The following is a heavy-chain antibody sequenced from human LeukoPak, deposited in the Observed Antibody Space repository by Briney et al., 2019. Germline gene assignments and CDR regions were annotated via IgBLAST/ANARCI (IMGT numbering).Heavy chain of an antibody. J-gene: IGHJ4*02. V-gene: IGHV3-11*01. Sequence: GGALRLSCAASGFTFSDYYMSWIRQAPGKGLEWVSYISSSGSTIYYADSVKGRFTISRDNAKNSLYLQMNSLRAEDTAVYYCTIPPYGGYYYVDYWGQGTLVTVSS. CDR2: ISSSGSTI. CDR1: GFTFSDYY. CDR3: TIPPYGGYYYVDY. D-gene: IGHD4-23*01.